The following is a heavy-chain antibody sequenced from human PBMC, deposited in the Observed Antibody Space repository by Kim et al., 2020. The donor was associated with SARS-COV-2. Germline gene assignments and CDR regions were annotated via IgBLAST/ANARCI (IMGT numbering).Heavy chain of an antibody. CDR3: ARDLVTSWYNYYYYGMDV. J-gene: IGHJ6*02. CDR1: GFTFSSYW. D-gene: IGHD6-13*01. V-gene: IGHV3-74*01. Sequence: GGSLRLSCAASGFTFSSYWMHWVRQAPGKGLVWVSRINSDGSSTSYADSVKGRFTISRDNAKNTLYLQMNSLRAEDTAVYYCARDLVTSWYNYYYYGMDVWGQGTTVTVSS. CDR2: INSDGSST.